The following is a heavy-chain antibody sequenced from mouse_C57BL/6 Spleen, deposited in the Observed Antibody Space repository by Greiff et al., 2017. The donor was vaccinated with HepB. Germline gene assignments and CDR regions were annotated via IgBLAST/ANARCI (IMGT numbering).Heavy chain of an antibody. D-gene: IGHD1-3*01. Sequence: EVKLVESGGGLVKPGGSLKLSCAASGFTFSSYAMSWVRQTPEKRLEWVATISDGGSYTYYPDNVKGRFTISRDKAKNNLYLQMSHLKSEDTAMYYCAREELKGFDYWGQGTTLTVSS. J-gene: IGHJ2*01. CDR1: GFTFSSYA. CDR2: ISDGGSYT. CDR3: AREELKGFDY. V-gene: IGHV5-4*01.